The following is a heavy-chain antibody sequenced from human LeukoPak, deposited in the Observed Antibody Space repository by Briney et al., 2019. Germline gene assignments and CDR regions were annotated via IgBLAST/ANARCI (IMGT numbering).Heavy chain of an antibody. D-gene: IGHD3-9*01. CDR3: ARVVTDYDILTGYQLGYYMDV. V-gene: IGHV4-4*07. CDR1: GGSISSYY. CDR2: IYTSGST. J-gene: IGHJ6*03. Sequence: SETLSLTCTVSGGSISSYYWSWIRQPAGKGLEWIGRIYTSGSTNYNPSLKSRVTMSVDTSKNQFSLKLSSVTAADTAVYYCARVVTDYDILTGYQLGYYMDVWGKGTTVTVSS.